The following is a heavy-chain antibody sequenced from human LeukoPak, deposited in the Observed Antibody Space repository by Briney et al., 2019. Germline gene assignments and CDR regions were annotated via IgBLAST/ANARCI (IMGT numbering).Heavy chain of an antibody. CDR2: ISGSGGST. CDR3: AKGSRRATMIVVVKDYFQH. J-gene: IGHJ1*01. Sequence: PGGTLRLSCAASGFTFSSYGMRWVRQAPGKGLEWVSAISGSGGSTYYADSVKGRFTISRDNSKNTLYLQMHSLRAEDTAVYYCAKGSRRATMIVVVKDYFQHWGQGTLVTVSS. V-gene: IGHV3-23*01. D-gene: IGHD3-22*01. CDR1: GFTFSSYG.